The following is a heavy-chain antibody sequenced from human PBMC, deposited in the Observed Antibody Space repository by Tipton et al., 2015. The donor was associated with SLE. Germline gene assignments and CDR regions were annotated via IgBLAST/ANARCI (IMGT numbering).Heavy chain of an antibody. CDR2: IHHSGNT. V-gene: IGHV4-59*01. CDR1: GGSITSYY. CDR3: ARALWVDKDIAEVPPAIRVRAFDI. J-gene: IGHJ3*02. Sequence: TLSLTCSVSGGSITSYYWSWIRQHPGKGLEWIGYIHHSGNTNYNPSLKSRVTISMDTSKNLFSLRLSSVTAADTAVYYCARALWVDKDIAEVPPAIRVRAFDIWGQGTMVTVSS. D-gene: IGHD2-2*01.